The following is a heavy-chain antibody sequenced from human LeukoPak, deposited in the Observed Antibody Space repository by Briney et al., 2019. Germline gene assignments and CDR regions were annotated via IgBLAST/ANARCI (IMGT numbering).Heavy chain of an antibody. D-gene: IGHD3-3*01. CDR2: IWYDGSNK. V-gene: IGHV3-33*06. J-gene: IGHJ4*02. CDR1: GFTFSSYG. Sequence: GGSLRLSCAASGFTFSSYGMHWVRQAPGKGLEWVAVIWYDGSNKYYADSVKGRFTISRDNSKNTLCLQMNSLRAEDTAVYYCAKGYGGSWSGYYMGFDYWGQGTLVTVSS. CDR3: AKGYGGSWSGYYMGFDY.